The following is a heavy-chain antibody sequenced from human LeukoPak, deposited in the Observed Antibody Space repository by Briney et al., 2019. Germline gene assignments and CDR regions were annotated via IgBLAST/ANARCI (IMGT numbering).Heavy chain of an antibody. Sequence: GGSLRLTCAASGFIFSNYGMHWVRQAPGKGLDWVAVIWYDGSYKYYADSVKGRFTISRDNSKNTLYLQMNSLRAEDTAIYYCAKVVQYTASTGTGLDYWGQGTLVTVSS. D-gene: IGHD6-13*01. CDR2: IWYDGSYK. CDR3: AKVVQYTASTGTGLDY. J-gene: IGHJ4*02. CDR1: GFIFSNYG. V-gene: IGHV3-33*06.